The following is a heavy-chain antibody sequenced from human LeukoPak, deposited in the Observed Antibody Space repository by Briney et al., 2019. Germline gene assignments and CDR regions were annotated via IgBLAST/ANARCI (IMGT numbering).Heavy chain of an antibody. V-gene: IGHV4-59*08. Sequence: SETLSLTCTVSGGSISSYYWSWIRHPPGKGLEWIGYIYYSGSTNYNPSLKSRVTISVDTSKNQFSLKLSSVTAADTAVYYCARQVYSSSWYVETWFAPWGQGPLVTVSS. CDR1: GGSISSYY. CDR2: IYYSGST. CDR3: ARQVYSSSWYVETWFAP. D-gene: IGHD6-13*01. J-gene: IGHJ5*02.